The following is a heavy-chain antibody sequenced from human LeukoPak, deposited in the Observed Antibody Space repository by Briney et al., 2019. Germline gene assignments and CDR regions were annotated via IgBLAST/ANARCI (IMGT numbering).Heavy chain of an antibody. CDR3: ARDAGLLEEFDY. CDR1: GYSISSGFH. V-gene: IGHV4-38-2*02. D-gene: IGHD2-15*01. CDR2: IYHNGST. J-gene: IGHJ4*02. Sequence: LETLSLTCTVSGYSISSGFHWGWIRQPPGKGLEWIGNIYHNGSTYYNPSLKGRVIMSVDTSKNHFSLKLGSVTAADTAVYYCARDAGLLEEFDYWGQGTLVTVSS.